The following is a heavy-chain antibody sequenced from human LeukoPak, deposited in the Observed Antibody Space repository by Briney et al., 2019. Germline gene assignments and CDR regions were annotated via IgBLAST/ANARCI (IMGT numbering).Heavy chain of an antibody. Sequence: GGSLRLSCAASGFSFSNYTMNWVRQAPGKGLEWVSRISDEGAHTFYADSVKGRFAMSRDNAKNTLYLQMNSLRAEDTAVYYCARVTGGYNLVDYWGQGTLVTVSS. CDR2: ISDEGAHT. CDR1: GFSFSNYT. CDR3: ARVTGGYNLVDY. D-gene: IGHD5-24*01. V-gene: IGHV3-74*01. J-gene: IGHJ4*02.